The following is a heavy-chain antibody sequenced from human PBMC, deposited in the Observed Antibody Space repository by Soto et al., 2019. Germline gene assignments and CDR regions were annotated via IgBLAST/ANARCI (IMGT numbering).Heavy chain of an antibody. V-gene: IGHV4-39*01. CDR1: GCSISSSSYY. CDR3: ARQNHGDYVGGYYYMDV. D-gene: IGHD3-10*02. J-gene: IGHJ6*03. CDR2: IYYSGST. Sequence: SETLSLTCTVSGCSISSSSYYWGWIRQPPGKGLEWIGSIYYSGSTYYNPSLKSRVTISVDTSKNQFSLKLSSVTAADTAVYYCARQNHGDYVGGYYYMDVWGKGTTVTVPS.